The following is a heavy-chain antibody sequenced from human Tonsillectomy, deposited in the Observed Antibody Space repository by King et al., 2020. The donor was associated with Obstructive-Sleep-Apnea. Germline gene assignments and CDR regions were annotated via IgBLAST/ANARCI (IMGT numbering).Heavy chain of an antibody. CDR3: ARDMGAAALLYFGY. J-gene: IGHJ4*02. CDR2: ISYDGTNK. D-gene: IGHD6-13*01. V-gene: IGHV3-30-3*01. Sequence: VQLVESGGGVVQPGRSLRLSCAASGFSFTSYAMHWVRQAPGKGLEWVSRISYDGTNKNYADSVKGRFTISRDNSKSTLYLQMNSLRTDDTGVYYCARDMGAAALLYFGYWGQGTLVTVSS. CDR1: GFSFTSYA.